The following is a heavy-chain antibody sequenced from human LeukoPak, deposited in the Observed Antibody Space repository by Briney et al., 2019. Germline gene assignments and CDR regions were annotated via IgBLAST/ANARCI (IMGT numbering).Heavy chain of an antibody. CDR2: IYCSGCT. J-gene: IGHJ4*02. Sequence: SETLSLTCTVSGGSISSSSYYWGWLRQPPGTGLEGVGSIYCSGCTYYNPSLKSRVTISVDTSKNQFSLQLSSVTAADTAVYYCARGRGDIVVVPAAIYNDPSFDYWGQGTLVTVSS. CDR3: ARGRGDIVVVPAAIYNDPSFDY. CDR1: GGSISSSSYY. V-gene: IGHV4-39*01. D-gene: IGHD2-2*02.